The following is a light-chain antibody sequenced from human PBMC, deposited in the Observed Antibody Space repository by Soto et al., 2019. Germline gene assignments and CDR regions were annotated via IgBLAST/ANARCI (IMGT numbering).Light chain of an antibody. CDR2: AAS. CDR1: QGISSY. V-gene: IGKV1-8*01. CDR3: QQYYSYPIT. Sequence: AIRMTQSPSSLSASPGDRVTIXXRASQGISSYLAWYQQKPGKAPKLXIYAASTLQSVVPSRFSGSGSGTDFTLTISCLQSEDFATYYCQQYYSYPITFGQGTRLDIK. J-gene: IGKJ5*01.